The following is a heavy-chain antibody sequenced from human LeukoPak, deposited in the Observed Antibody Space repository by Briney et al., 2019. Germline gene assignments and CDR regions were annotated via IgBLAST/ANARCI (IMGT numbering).Heavy chain of an antibody. D-gene: IGHD3-10*01. CDR2: IIGSGENT. V-gene: IGHV3-23*01. Sequence: PWGSRRLSCGASGFTFSSYAMAWVRQAPGKGLEWVSTIIGSGENTYFADSVKGRFTTSRDNSKNTLYLEMNSLRVADTAVYYCARDRGFYGAASYKEYFQHWGQGTLVSVSS. J-gene: IGHJ1*01. CDR1: GFTFSSYA. CDR3: ARDRGFYGAASYKEYFQH.